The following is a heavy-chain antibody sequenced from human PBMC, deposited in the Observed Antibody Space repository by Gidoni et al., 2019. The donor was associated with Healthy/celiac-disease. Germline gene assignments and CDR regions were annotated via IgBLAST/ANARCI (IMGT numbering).Heavy chain of an antibody. V-gene: IGHV3-9*01. CDR3: AKDITGELFYWFDP. CDR1: GFTFDDYA. J-gene: IGHJ5*02. Sequence: DVQLVESGGGLVQPGRSLRLSCAASGFTFDDYAMHWVRQDPGKGLEWVSGISWNSGSIGYADSVKGRFTISRDNAKNSLYLQMNSLRAEDTALYHCAKDITGELFYWFDPWGQGTLVTVSS. CDR2: ISWNSGSI. D-gene: IGHD3-10*01.